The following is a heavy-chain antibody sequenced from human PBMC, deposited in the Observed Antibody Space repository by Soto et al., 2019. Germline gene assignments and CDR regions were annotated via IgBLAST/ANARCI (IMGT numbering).Heavy chain of an antibody. V-gene: IGHV4-39*01. CDR1: GGSISSSSYY. J-gene: IGHJ3*02. CDR3: ARPRIAAAGLDAFDI. D-gene: IGHD6-13*01. Sequence: SETLSLTCTVSGGSISSSSYYWGWIRQPPGKGLEWIGSIYYSGSTYYNPSLKSRVTISVDTSKNQFSLKLSSVTAADTAVYYCARPRIAAAGLDAFDIWGQGTMVTVSS. CDR2: IYYSGST.